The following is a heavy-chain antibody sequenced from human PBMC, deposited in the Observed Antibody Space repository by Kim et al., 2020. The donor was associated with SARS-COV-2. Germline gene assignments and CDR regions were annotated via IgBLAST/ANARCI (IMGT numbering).Heavy chain of an antibody. Sequence: GGSLRLSCAASGFTFSSYSMNWVRQAPGKGLEWVSSISSSSSYIYYADSVKGRFTISRDNAKNSLYLQMNSLRAEDTAVYYCARGGPYCGGDCYDYWGQGTLFTVSS. V-gene: IGHV3-21*01. CDR1: GFTFSSYS. D-gene: IGHD2-21*01. J-gene: IGHJ4*02. CDR2: ISSSSSYI. CDR3: ARGGPYCGGDCYDY.